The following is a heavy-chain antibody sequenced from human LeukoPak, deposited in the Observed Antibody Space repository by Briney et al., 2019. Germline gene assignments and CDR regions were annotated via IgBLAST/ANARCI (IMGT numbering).Heavy chain of an antibody. V-gene: IGHV1-8*01. J-gene: IGHJ3*02. CDR1: GYTFTSYD. CDR2: MNPNSGNT. D-gene: IGHD2-2*01. CDR3: ATLGLVVPAATDAFDI. Sequence: ASVKVSCKASGYTFTSYDINWVRQATGQGLEWMGWMNPNSGNTGYAQKFQGRVTMTRNTSISTAYMELSSLRSEDTAAYYCATLGLVVPAATDAFDIWGQGTMVTVSS.